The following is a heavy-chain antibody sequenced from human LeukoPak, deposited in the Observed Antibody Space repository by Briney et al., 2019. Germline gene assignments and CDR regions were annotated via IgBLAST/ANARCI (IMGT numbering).Heavy chain of an antibody. CDR2: ISVSGGST. V-gene: IGHV3-23*01. CDR3: AKVASGSYLDYFDY. J-gene: IGHJ4*02. D-gene: IGHD3-3*01. Sequence: PGGSLRLSCAASGFTFSNYAMSWVRQAPGKGLEWVSTISVSGGSTFYPDSVKGRFTISRDNSKNTLYLQMHSLRAEDTAVYYCAKVASGSYLDYFDYWGQGTLVTVSS. CDR1: GFTFSNYA.